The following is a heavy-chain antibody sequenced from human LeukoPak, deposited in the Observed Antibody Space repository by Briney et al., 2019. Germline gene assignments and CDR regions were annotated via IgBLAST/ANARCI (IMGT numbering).Heavy chain of an antibody. CDR2: IYSGGNT. V-gene: IGHV3-53*01. D-gene: IGHD6-6*01. J-gene: IGHJ4*02. CDR1: GFTVSSNY. CDR3: ARDRPIDY. Sequence: PGGSLRLSCAASGFTVSSNYMSWVRQAPGKGLEWVSVIYSGGNTYYADSVKGRFTTSRDNSKNTLSLQMNSLRAEDTAVYYCARDRPIDYWGQGTLVTVSS.